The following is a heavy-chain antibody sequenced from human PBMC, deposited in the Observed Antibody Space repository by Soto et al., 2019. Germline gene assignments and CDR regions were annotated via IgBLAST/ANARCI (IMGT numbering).Heavy chain of an antibody. CDR3: ARAGLRYFDWLFPFDY. V-gene: IGHV1-3*01. D-gene: IGHD3-9*01. CDR2: INAGNGNT. Sequence: QVQLVQSGAEVKKPGASVKVSCKASGYTFTSYAMHWVRQAPGQRLEWMGWINAGNGNTKYSQKFQGRVTITRDTSASTAYMELSSLRSEDTAVYYCARAGLRYFDWLFPFDYWGQGTLVTVS. J-gene: IGHJ4*02. CDR1: GYTFTSYA.